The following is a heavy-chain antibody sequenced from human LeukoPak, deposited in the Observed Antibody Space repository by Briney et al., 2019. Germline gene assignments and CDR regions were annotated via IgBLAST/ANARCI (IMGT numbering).Heavy chain of an antibody. D-gene: IGHD2-21*02. V-gene: IGHV3-53*01. CDR2: IYRDDTP. Sequence: GGSLRLSCAASWFTVSSNYMSWVRQAPGKGLEWVSVIYRDDTPYYPDSVKGRFTISRDNSKNTLYLQINSLRAEDTAVYYCARDAMTAMNFDYWGQGPLVPVSS. CDR3: ARDAMTAMNFDY. CDR1: WFTVSSNY. J-gene: IGHJ4*02.